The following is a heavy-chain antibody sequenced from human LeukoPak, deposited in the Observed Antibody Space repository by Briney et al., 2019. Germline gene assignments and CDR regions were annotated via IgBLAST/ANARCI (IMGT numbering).Heavy chain of an antibody. Sequence: ASVKVSCKASGYTFTSYYMHWVRQAPGQGLEWMGIINPSGGSTSYAQKFQGRVTMTRDTSTSTVYMELSSLRSEDTAVYYCAREEQLVDRRLNAFDIWGQGTMVTVSS. D-gene: IGHD6-6*01. J-gene: IGHJ3*02. CDR1: GYTFTSYY. V-gene: IGHV1-46*01. CDR2: INPSGGST. CDR3: AREEQLVDRRLNAFDI.